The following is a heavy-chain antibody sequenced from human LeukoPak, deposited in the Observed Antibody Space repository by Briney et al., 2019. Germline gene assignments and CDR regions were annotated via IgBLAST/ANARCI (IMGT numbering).Heavy chain of an antibody. J-gene: IGHJ3*02. CDR1: GYTFTGYY. CDR3: ARQYCSSTSCNGAFDI. CDR2: INPNSGGT. Sequence: ASVKVSCKASGYTFTGYYMHWVRQAPGQGLEWMGWINPNSGGTNYAQKFQGRVTMTRDTSISTAYMELSRLRSDDTAVYYCARQYCSSTSCNGAFDIWGQGTMVTVSS. V-gene: IGHV1-2*02. D-gene: IGHD2-2*01.